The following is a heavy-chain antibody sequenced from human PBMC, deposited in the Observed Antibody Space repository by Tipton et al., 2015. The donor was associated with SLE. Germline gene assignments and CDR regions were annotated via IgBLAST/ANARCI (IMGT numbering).Heavy chain of an antibody. Sequence: LTCAVYGGSFSGYYWSWIRQPPGKGLEWVGRIKSKTDGGTTDYAAPGNGRFIISRDDSKKTLYLQMNSLKTEDTAVYYCTTIVSTIVDYFDSWGQGTLFTVSS. CDR2: IKSKTDGGTT. V-gene: IGHV3-15*01. CDR3: TTIVSTIVDYFDS. J-gene: IGHJ4*02. CDR1: GGSFSGYY. D-gene: IGHD5/OR15-5a*01.